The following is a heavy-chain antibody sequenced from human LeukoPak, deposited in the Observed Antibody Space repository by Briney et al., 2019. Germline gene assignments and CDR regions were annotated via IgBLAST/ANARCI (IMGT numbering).Heavy chain of an antibody. V-gene: IGHV3-21*01. CDR1: GFTLTSYG. D-gene: IGHD1-26*01. CDR2: ITSSGAV. J-gene: IGHJ4*02. CDR3: TRAMVREWEPNISDS. Sequence: GGSLRLSCAASGFTLTSYGMNWIRQAPVRGLEWVSSITSSGAVYYADSVKGRFTISRDSANNSLYLQMSSLRAEDTALYYCTRAMVREWEPNISDSWGQGTLVPVSS.